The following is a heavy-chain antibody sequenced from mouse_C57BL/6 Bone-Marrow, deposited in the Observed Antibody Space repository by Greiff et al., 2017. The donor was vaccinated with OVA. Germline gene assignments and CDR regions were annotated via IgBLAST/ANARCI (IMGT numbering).Heavy chain of an antibody. D-gene: IGHD1-1*01. Sequence: QVQLQQPGAELVRPGTSVKLSCKASGYTFTSYWMHWVKQRPGQGLEWIGVIDPSDSYTNYNQKFKGKATLTVDKSSSTAYMQLSSLTSEDSAVYYCARSHYYGSSPPFDYWGQGTTLTVSS. CDR1: GYTFTSYW. V-gene: IGHV1-59*01. J-gene: IGHJ2*01. CDR3: ARSHYYGSSPPFDY. CDR2: IDPSDSYT.